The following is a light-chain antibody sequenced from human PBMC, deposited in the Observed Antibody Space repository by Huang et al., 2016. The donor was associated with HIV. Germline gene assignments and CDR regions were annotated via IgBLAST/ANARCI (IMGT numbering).Light chain of an antibody. CDR1: QSVSRNY. V-gene: IGKV3-20*01. Sequence: EIVLTQSPGTLSLSPGERATFSCRASQSVSRNYLALYQKKPGQAPRLPIYGASIRASGIPDRVSGSGSGTDFTLTISRLGPEDFAVYFCQQYGSSPLTFGGGTKVEIK. J-gene: IGKJ4*01. CDR3: QQYGSSPLT. CDR2: GAS.